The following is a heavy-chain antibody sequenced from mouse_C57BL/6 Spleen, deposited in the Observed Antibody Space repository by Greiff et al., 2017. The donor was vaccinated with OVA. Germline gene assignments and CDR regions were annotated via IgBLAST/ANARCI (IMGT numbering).Heavy chain of an antibody. J-gene: IGHJ3*01. V-gene: IGHV1-22*01. Sequence: VQLQQSGPELVKPGASVKMSCKASGYTFTDYNMHWVKQSHGKSLEWIGYINPNNGGTSYNQKFKGKATLTVNKSSSTAYMELRSLTSEDSAVYDCARGEDGYDEAWFAYWGQGTLVTVSA. CDR2: INPNNGGT. CDR3: ARGEDGYDEAWFAY. D-gene: IGHD2-2*01. CDR1: GYTFTDYN.